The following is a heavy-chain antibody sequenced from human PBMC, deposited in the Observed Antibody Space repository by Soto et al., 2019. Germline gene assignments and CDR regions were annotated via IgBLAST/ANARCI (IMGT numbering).Heavy chain of an antibody. J-gene: IGHJ4*02. CDR1: GYTFTSYG. D-gene: IGHD2-15*01. Sequence: GASVKVSCKASGYTFTSYGISWVRQAPGQGLEWMGWISAYNGNTNYAQKLQGRVTMTTDTSTSTAYMELRSLRSDDTAVYYCARGYCSGGSCYEVDYWGQGTLVTVSS. CDR3: ARGYCSGGSCYEVDY. V-gene: IGHV1-18*01. CDR2: ISAYNGNT.